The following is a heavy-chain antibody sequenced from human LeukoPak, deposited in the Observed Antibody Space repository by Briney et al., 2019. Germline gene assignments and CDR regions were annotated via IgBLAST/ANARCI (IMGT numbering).Heavy chain of an antibody. D-gene: IGHD5-18*01. CDR3: AKGDTAMASYNWFDP. Sequence: GGSPRLSCAASGFTFDDYAMHWVRQAPGKGLEWVSGISWNSGSIAYADSVKGRFTISRDNAKNSLYLQMNSLRAEDTALYYCAKGDTAMASYNWFDPWGQGTLVTVSS. J-gene: IGHJ5*02. CDR2: ISWNSGSI. CDR1: GFTFDDYA. V-gene: IGHV3-9*01.